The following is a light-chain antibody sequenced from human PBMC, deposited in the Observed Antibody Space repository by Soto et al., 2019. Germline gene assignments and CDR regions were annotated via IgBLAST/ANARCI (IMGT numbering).Light chain of an antibody. CDR3: QQYGSSGT. Sequence: EIVLTQSPGTLSLSPGERATLSCRASQSVSSRYLAWYQQKPGQAPSLLIYGASSRATGIPDRFSGSGSGTDFTLTISRPDPEDSAVYYCQQYGSSGTFGQGTKVDIK. V-gene: IGKV3-20*01. J-gene: IGKJ1*01. CDR2: GAS. CDR1: QSVSSRY.